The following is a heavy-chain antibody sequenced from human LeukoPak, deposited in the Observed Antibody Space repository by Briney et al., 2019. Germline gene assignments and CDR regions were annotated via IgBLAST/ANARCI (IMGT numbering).Heavy chain of an antibody. CDR2: IYSGGNT. CDR1: DGSINGDTYY. J-gene: IGHJ4*02. Sequence: SETLSLTCSVSDGSINGDTYYWGWIRQPPGKGLEWIASIYSGGNTFYNPSLKSRVTISIDTSKKQFSLKLTSVTAADTAVYYCARDQRSLFDVWGQGSLVTVSS. V-gene: IGHV4-39*07. D-gene: IGHD1-26*01. CDR3: ARDQRSLFDV.